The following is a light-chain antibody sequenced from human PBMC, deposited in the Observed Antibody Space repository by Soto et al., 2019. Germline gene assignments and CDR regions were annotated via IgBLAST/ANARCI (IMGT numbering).Light chain of an antibody. Sequence: QSVLTPPPSVSGAPRQRVTLFCTGSSSKNGAGYDVHWYQQLPGTAPKLLIYGNSNRPSGVPDRFSGSKSGTSASLAITGLQAEDEADYYCQSYDSSLSGSRVFGTGTXVTVL. J-gene: IGLJ1*01. V-gene: IGLV1-40*01. CDR1: SSKNGAGYD. CDR3: QSYDSSLSGSRV. CDR2: GNS.